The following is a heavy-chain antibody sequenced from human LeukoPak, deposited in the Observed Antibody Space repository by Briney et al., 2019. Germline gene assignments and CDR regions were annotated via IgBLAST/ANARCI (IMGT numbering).Heavy chain of an antibody. CDR3: ARDRGYSYGRYGY. J-gene: IGHJ4*02. CDR2: ISSSSSYI. Sequence: PGGSLRLSCAASGFTFSSYSMNWVRQAPGKGLEWVSSISSSSSYIYYADSVKGRFTISRDNAKNSLYLQMNSLRAEDTAVYYCARDRGYSYGRYGYWGQGTLVTFSS. CDR1: GFTFSSYS. D-gene: IGHD5-18*01. V-gene: IGHV3-21*01.